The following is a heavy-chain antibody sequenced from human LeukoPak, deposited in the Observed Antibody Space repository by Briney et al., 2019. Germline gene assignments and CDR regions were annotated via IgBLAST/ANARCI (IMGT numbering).Heavy chain of an antibody. D-gene: IGHD3-16*01. J-gene: IGHJ6*02. CDR3: ARAGGSRYYYALDV. CDR2: ISWNSDSV. CDR1: GFTFDDYG. V-gene: IGHV3-9*01. Sequence: GGSLRLSCAASGFTFDDYGMHWVRHAPGKGLEWVSGISWNSDSVGYADSVKGRFTISRYNAENSLYLQMNSLRAEDTAFYYCARAGGSRYYYALDVWGQGTTVTVSS.